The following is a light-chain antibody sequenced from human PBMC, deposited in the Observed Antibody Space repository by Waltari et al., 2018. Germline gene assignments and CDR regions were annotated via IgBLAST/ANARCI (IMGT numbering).Light chain of an antibody. V-gene: IGKV1-39*01. CDR2: GAS. CDR1: QSISTY. J-gene: IGKJ3*01. CDR3: QKSHSTPLFT. Sequence: DIQMTQSPSSLPASVGDRVIITCRASQSISTYLNWYQQKPGKAPKLLIYGASSLQSGVPSRFSGNGSGTDFTLTISSLQPEDFATYYCQKSHSTPLFTFGPGTKVDIK.